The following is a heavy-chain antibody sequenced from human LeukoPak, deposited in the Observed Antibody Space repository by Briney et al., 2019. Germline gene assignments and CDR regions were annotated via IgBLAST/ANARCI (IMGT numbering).Heavy chain of an antibody. CDR3: AKEQWLGKMNYFDY. CDR1: GFTFSIYA. CDR2: IGGSGSGYST. J-gene: IGHJ4*02. D-gene: IGHD6-19*01. Sequence: GGSLRLSCAASGFTFSIYAMSWVRQAPGKGLEWVSSIGGSGSGYSTYYADSVKGRFTISRDTSKNTLYLQMDSLRAEDTAVYYCAKEQWLGKMNYFDYWGQGTLVTVSS. V-gene: IGHV3-23*01.